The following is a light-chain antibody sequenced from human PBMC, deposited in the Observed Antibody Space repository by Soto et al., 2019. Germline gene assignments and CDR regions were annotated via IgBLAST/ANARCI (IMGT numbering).Light chain of an antibody. CDR1: QDITNY. J-gene: IGKJ1*01. Sequence: DIQLTQSPPSLSASVGDAVTITCQASQDITNYLNWYQQRSGKSPKLLIFDAANLERGVPSRFSGSGSGTHFTFTISSLQPEDVATYYCQHYNSYSEAFGQGTKVELK. CDR3: QHYNSYSEA. CDR2: DAA. V-gene: IGKV1-33*01.